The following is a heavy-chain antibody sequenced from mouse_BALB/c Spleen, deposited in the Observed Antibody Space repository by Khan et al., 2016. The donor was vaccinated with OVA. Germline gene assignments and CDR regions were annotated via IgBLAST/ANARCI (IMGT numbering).Heavy chain of an antibody. V-gene: IGHV5-17*02. CDR2: ISGDSNTI. D-gene: IGHD1-1*01. CDR3: ATSVVYGYYFDY. Sequence: EVELVESGGGLVQPGGSRKLSCVASGFTFSSYGMHWVRQAPEKGLEWVAYISGDSNTIYYADTVKGRFTISRDNPKNTLFLQMTSLMSEDTARYYCATSVVYGYYFDYWGPGTTLTVSS. J-gene: IGHJ2*01. CDR1: GFTFSSYG.